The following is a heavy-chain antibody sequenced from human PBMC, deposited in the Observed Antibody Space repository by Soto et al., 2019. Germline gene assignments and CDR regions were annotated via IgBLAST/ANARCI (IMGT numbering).Heavy chain of an antibody. CDR1: GYAFSFG. Sequence: ASVKVSCKASGYAFSFGFSWVRQAPGQGLEWMGWISASDGSTNSAQKFRGRISLTTDTSTNTAYMDLLSLTSDDTAVYFCAAYYFGSGSYYRFDDWGQGTLVTVSS. D-gene: IGHD3-10*01. J-gene: IGHJ4*02. CDR3: AAYYFGSGSYYRFDD. V-gene: IGHV1-18*01. CDR2: ISASDGST.